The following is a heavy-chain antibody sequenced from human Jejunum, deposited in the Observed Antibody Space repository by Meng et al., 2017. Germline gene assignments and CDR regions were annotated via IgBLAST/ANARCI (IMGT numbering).Heavy chain of an antibody. CDR2: ISYDGSSQ. Sequence: GESLKISCVASGFTLSSNGMNWVRQAPGKGLEWVAIISYDGSSQHYADSVRGRFTISRDNSKNTLYLQMDSPSADDTAVYYCVRSPRADTSTVTFDYWGQGTLVTVSS. CDR3: VRSPRADTSTVTFDY. J-gene: IGHJ4*02. D-gene: IGHD5-18*01. CDR1: GFTLSSNG. V-gene: IGHV3-30*04.